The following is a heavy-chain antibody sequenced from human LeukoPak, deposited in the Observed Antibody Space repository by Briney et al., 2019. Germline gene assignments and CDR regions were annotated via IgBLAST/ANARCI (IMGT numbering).Heavy chain of an antibody. CDR3: ASLITGPTTAFDI. Sequence: PSETLSLTCTVSGGSISSYYWSWIRQPPGKGLDWIGYIYYSGSTNYNPSLKTRLTMSVDTSKNQFSLKLSSVTAADTAVYYCASLITGPTTAFDIWGQGTMVTVSS. CDR1: GGSISSYY. CDR2: IYYSGST. J-gene: IGHJ3*02. V-gene: IGHV4-59*12. D-gene: IGHD1-7*01.